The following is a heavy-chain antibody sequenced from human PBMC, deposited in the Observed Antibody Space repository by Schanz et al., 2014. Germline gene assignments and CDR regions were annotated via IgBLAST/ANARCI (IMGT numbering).Heavy chain of an antibody. V-gene: IGHV3-23*04. CDR3: AKSQGSSFDS. J-gene: IGHJ4*02. D-gene: IGHD6-13*01. CDR2: ISSGGNP. Sequence: EVQLVESGGGLIRPGGSLRLSCAASGFGFSSYSMNWVRQAPGKGLEWVSSISSGGNPYYANSVKGRFGISRDNSENTLYLQMSSLRVEDTAVYYCAKSQGSSFDSWGQGTLVTVSS. CDR1: GFGFSSYS.